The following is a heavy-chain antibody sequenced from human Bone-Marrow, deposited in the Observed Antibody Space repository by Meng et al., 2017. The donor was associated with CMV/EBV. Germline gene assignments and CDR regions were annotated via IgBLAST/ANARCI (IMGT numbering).Heavy chain of an antibody. CDR3: ARLTIFGARYYYGMDI. Sequence: SETLSLTCTVSGGSISSSSYYWGWIRQPPGKGLEWIGNIYYSGSTYYNPSLKSRVTISVDTSKNQFSLKLSSVTAADTAVYYCARLTIFGARYYYGMDIWGQGTTVTVSS. V-gene: IGHV4-39*01. D-gene: IGHD3-3*01. CDR2: IYYSGST. CDR1: GGSISSSSYY. J-gene: IGHJ6*02.